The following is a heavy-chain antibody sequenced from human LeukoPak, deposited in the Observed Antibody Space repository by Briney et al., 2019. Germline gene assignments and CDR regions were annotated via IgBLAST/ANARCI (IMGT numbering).Heavy chain of an antibody. Sequence: GGSLRLSCAASGFTFSSYGMHWVRQAPGKGLEWVAVIWYDGSNKYYADSVKGRFTISRDNSKNTLYLQMNTLRAEDTAVYYCARGAGYSSSWGYDYWGQGTLVTVSS. CDR3: ARGAGYSSSWGYDY. CDR1: GFTFSSYG. V-gene: IGHV3-33*01. CDR2: IWYDGSNK. J-gene: IGHJ4*02. D-gene: IGHD6-13*01.